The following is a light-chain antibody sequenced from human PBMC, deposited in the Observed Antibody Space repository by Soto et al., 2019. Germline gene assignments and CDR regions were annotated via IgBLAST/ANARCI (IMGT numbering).Light chain of an antibody. CDR2: DVS. V-gene: IGLV2-14*01. CDR1: TSDVGGYNY. CDR3: SSYTSSSFVV. J-gene: IGLJ2*01. Sequence: QSVLTQPASVSGSPGQSITISCTGTTSDVGGYNYFSWYQQHPGKAPKLMIYDVSNRPSGVSNRFSGSKSGNTASLTISGLQAEDEADYYCSSYTSSSFVVFGGGTKLTVL.